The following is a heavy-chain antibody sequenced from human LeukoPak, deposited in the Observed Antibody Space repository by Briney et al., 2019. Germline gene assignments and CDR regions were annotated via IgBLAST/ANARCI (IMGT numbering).Heavy chain of an antibody. CDR1: GYSISSGYY. D-gene: IGHD5-18*01. CDR3: ASGMDTAMAPFDY. Sequence: SETLSLTCTVSGYSISSGYYRGWIRPPPGRGLEWIGSIYHSGSTYYNPSLKSRVTISVDTSKNQFSLKLSSVTAADTAVYYCASGMDTAMAPFDYWGQGTLVTVSS. CDR2: IYHSGST. V-gene: IGHV4-38-2*02. J-gene: IGHJ4*02.